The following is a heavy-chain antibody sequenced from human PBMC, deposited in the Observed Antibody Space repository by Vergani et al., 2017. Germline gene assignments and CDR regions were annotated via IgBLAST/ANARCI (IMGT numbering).Heavy chain of an antibody. D-gene: IGHD2-15*01. V-gene: IGHV2-5*02. J-gene: IGHJ4*02. CDR3: THRPECNVGHCYDAY. CDR1: GFPLTTRGVA. CDR2: VFWDDDT. Sequence: QITFKESGPTLVKPTQTLTLTSTFLGFPLTTRGVAVGWIRQPPGKALEWLAIVFWDDDTRYSPSLRNTVTITRDTSRNQVVLTMTNIDPVDTATYYCTHRPECNVGHCYDAYCGQGTLVTVSS.